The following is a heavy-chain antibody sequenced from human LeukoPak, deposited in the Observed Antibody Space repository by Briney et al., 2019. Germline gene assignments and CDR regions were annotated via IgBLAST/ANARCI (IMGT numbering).Heavy chain of an antibody. CDR3: VREDTPATANY. CDR1: GFTFSSYA. Sequence: GGSLRLSCAASGFTFSSYAMSWVRQAPGKGLEWVSLISGSGGSTYYADSVKGRFTISRDNSKNTLYLQINSLRAEDTAVYYCVREDTPATANYWGQGTLVTISS. J-gene: IGHJ4*02. CDR2: ISGSGGST. V-gene: IGHV3-23*01. D-gene: IGHD2-21*02.